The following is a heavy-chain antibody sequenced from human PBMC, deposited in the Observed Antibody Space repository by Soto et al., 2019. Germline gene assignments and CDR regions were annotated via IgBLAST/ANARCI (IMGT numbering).Heavy chain of an antibody. Sequence: PGGSLRLSCAAYGFTFSDYSMNWVRQAPGKGLEWVSYITSSSSTIYYADSVKGRFTISRDNAKNSLYLQMNSLRAEDTAMYYCTRDKLGGTRGYFDYWGQGA. D-gene: IGHD2-2*01. CDR1: GFTFSDYS. V-gene: IGHV3-48*01. CDR2: ITSSSSTI. J-gene: IGHJ4*02. CDR3: TRDKLGGTRGYFDY.